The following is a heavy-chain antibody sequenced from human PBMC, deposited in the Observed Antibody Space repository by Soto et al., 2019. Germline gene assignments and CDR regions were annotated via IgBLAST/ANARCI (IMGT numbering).Heavy chain of an antibody. V-gene: IGHV3-11*06. Sequence: QVQLVESGGGLVKPGGSLRLSCAASGFTFSDYYMSWIRQAPGKGLEWVSYISSSSSYTNYADSVKGRFTISRDNTKNSLYLQMNSLRAEDTAVYYCARDPLDYGDYYYYYGMDVWGQGTTVTVSS. D-gene: IGHD4-17*01. CDR3: ARDPLDYGDYYYYYGMDV. CDR1: GFTFSDYY. J-gene: IGHJ6*02. CDR2: ISSSSSYT.